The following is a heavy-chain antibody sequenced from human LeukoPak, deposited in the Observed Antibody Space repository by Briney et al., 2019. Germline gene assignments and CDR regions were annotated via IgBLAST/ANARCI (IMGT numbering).Heavy chain of an antibody. CDR1: GGSISSSSYY. CDR2: IYYSGST. J-gene: IGHJ6*02. V-gene: IGHV4-39*07. CDR3: ARDHSGWYPASYGMDV. Sequence: SETLSLTCTVSGGSISSSSYYWGWIRQPPGKGLEWIGSIYYSGSTYYNPSLKSRVTISVDTSKNQFSLKLSSVTAADTAVYYCARDHSGWYPASYGMDVWGQGTTVTVSS. D-gene: IGHD6-19*01.